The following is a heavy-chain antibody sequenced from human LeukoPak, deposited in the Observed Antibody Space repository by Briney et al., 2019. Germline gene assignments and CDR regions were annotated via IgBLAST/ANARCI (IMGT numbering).Heavy chain of an antibody. CDR2: LPPDELGI. D-gene: IGHD6-6*01. CDR1: GFTFTSYW. CDR3: VGTIASRGSEY. Sequence: GRSLRLSCAASGFTFTSYWMHWVRQAPGMGLVWVSRLPPDELGIIYADSVKGRFTVSRDNAKNTVYLQMNNLRVDDTAMYYCVGTIASRGSEYWGQGALVTVSS. V-gene: IGHV3-74*01. J-gene: IGHJ4*02.